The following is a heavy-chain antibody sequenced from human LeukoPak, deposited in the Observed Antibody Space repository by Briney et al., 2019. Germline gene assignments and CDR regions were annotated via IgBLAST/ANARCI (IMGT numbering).Heavy chain of an antibody. CDR2: IKQDGSEK. Sequence: GGSLRLSCAASGFTFSSYWMSWVRQAPGKGLEWVANIKQDGSEKYYVDSVKGRLTISRDNAKNSLYLQMNSLRAEDTAVYYCARAHSDIVVVPAGYWGQGTLVTVSS. D-gene: IGHD2-2*01. V-gene: IGHV3-7*01. J-gene: IGHJ4*02. CDR3: ARAHSDIVVVPAGY. CDR1: GFTFSSYW.